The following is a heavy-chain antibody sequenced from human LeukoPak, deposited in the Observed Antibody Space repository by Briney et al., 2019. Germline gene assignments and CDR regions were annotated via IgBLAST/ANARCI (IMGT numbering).Heavy chain of an antibody. J-gene: IGHJ4*02. V-gene: IGHV3-30-3*01. Sequence: PGGSLRLSCAASGFTFSSYPIHWVRQAPGKGLDWVAVISDDGYNPYYSDSVKGRFTISRDNSKNTVYLQMNSLRSEDTAVYYCARSGYDSGPFDYWGQGTLVTVSS. CDR2: ISDDGYNP. CDR1: GFTFSSYP. D-gene: IGHD5-12*01. CDR3: ARSGYDSGPFDY.